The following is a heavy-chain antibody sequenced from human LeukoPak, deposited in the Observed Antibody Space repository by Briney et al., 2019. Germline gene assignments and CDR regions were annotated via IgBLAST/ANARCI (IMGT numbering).Heavy chain of an antibody. J-gene: IGHJ6*03. CDR1: GFTFSSYA. V-gene: IGHV3-23*01. CDR3: AKAGYSYGTYYYYMDV. D-gene: IGHD5-18*01. Sequence: GGSLRLSCAASGFTFSSYAMTWVRQAPGRGLEWVSSIGGSGGSTHYADSVKGRFTISRDNSKNTLFLRMSSLRADDTADYYCAKAGYSYGTYYYYMDVWGKGTTVTVSS. CDR2: IGGSGGST.